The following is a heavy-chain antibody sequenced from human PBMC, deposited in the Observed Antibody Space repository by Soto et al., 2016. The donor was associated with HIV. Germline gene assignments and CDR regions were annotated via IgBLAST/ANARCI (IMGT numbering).Heavy chain of an antibody. CDR1: GFSFTKYY. D-gene: IGHD5-12*01. CDR3: ARAPYSAYPTYWFFDL. Sequence: QMQLVESGGDLVKPGGSLRLSCAASGFSFTKYYMTWIRQAPGKGLEWISYIGPGSSPIHYSDSVMGRFTISRDNAKNSLYLQMDSLRADDTGFYFCARAPYSAYPTYWFFDLWGRGTLVTVSS. V-gene: IGHV3-11*04. CDR2: IGPGSSPI. J-gene: IGHJ2*01.